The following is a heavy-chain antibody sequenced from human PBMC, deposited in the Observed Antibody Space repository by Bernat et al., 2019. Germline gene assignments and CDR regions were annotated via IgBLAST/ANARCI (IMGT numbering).Heavy chain of an antibody. Sequence: QVQLQELGPGLVKPSQTLSLTCTVSGGSISSGGYYWSWIRQHPGKGLEWIGYIYYSGSTYYNPSLKSRVTISVDTSKNQFSLKLSSVTAADTAVYYCAREGGDILTPFDIWGQGTMVTVSS. CDR1: GGSISSGGYY. J-gene: IGHJ3*02. CDR2: IYYSGST. CDR3: AREGGDILTPFDI. D-gene: IGHD3-9*01. V-gene: IGHV4-31*03.